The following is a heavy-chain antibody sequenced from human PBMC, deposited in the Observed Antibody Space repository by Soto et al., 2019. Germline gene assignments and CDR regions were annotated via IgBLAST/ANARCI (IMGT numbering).Heavy chain of an antibody. CDR3: ARRWTAGEIDY. Sequence: QVQLVQSGGEVKKPGASVKVSCKASGYIFNSFGISWVRQAPGQGLEWMGWISAYTGNTKYAQNSQGRVTMTTDTSTRTAYMELRSLRSDDTAVYYCARRWTAGEIDYWGQGTLVTVSS. CDR1: GYIFNSFG. V-gene: IGHV1-18*01. J-gene: IGHJ4*02. CDR2: ISAYTGNT. D-gene: IGHD3-16*01.